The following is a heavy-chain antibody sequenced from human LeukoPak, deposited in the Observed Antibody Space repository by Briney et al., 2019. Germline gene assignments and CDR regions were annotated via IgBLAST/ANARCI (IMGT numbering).Heavy chain of an antibody. Sequence: ASVKVSCKASGYTFTSYGISWVRQAPGQGLEWVGWIIPNSGGTNYAQKFQGRVTMTWDTSISTAYMELSRLRSDDTAVYYCARGEGVATILKPDAFDIWGQGTMVTVSS. V-gene: IGHV1-2*02. J-gene: IGHJ3*02. CDR2: IIPNSGGT. CDR3: ARGEGVATILKPDAFDI. CDR1: GYTFTSYG. D-gene: IGHD5-12*01.